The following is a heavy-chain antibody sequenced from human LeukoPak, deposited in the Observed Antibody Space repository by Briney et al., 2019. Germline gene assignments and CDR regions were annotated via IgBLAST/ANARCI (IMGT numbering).Heavy chain of an antibody. CDR3: ATDLGGDSSGYYNY. Sequence: ASVKVSCKASGYTFTGYYMRWVRQAPGKGLEWMGGFDPEDGETIYAQKFQGRVTMTEDTSTDTAYMELSSLRSEDTAVYYCATDLGGDSSGYYNYWGQGTLVTVSS. CDR1: GYTFTGYY. V-gene: IGHV1-24*01. J-gene: IGHJ4*02. D-gene: IGHD3-22*01. CDR2: FDPEDGET.